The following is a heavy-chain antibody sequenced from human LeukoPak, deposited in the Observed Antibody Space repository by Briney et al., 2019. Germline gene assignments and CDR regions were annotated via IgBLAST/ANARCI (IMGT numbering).Heavy chain of an antibody. D-gene: IGHD3-3*01. Sequence: SETLSLTCTVSGGSISSYYWSWIRQPAGKGLEWIGRIYTSGSTNYNPSLKSRVTMSVDTSKNQFPLKLSSVTAADTAVYYCAGWGGLRFELAYFDYWGQGTLVTVSS. CDR3: AGWGGLRFELAYFDY. CDR2: IYTSGST. V-gene: IGHV4-4*07. CDR1: GGSISSYY. J-gene: IGHJ4*02.